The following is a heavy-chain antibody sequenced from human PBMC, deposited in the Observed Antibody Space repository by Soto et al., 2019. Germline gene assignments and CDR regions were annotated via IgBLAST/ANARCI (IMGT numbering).Heavy chain of an antibody. CDR1: GFTFSSYS. CDR2: ISSSSSYI. CDR3: ARWYNWNNCFDY. Sequence: EVQLVESGGGLVKPGGSLRLSCAASGFTFSSYSMNWVRQAPGKGLEWVSSISSSSSYIYYADSVKGRFTISRDNAKNSLYLQMNNLRAEDTAVYYCARWYNWNNCFDYWGQGTLVTVSS. J-gene: IGHJ4*02. D-gene: IGHD1-20*01. V-gene: IGHV3-21*01.